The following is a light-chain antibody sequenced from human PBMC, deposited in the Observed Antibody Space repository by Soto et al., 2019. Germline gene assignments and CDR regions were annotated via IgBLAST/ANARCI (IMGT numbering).Light chain of an antibody. J-gene: IGKJ1*01. V-gene: IGKV3-11*01. Sequence: IVFTQSPVTLSWYPRGRATLSCRARQRFYAYLAWYQQKHGQAPRPLIYDAASMATGIPARFSGSGSGTDFTLPISSLEPEDFAVYYCQQNYGDHTFGRGTKVEIK. CDR1: QRFYAY. CDR2: DAA. CDR3: QQNYGDHT.